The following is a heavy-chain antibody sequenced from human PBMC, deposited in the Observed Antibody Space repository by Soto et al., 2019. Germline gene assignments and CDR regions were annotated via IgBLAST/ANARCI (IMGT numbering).Heavy chain of an antibody. D-gene: IGHD1-7*01. Sequence: PSVKVSCKASGYTFTSFGISWVRQAPGQGLEWMGWISAYNGNTNYAQKLQGRVTMTTDTSTSAAHMELRSLRSDDTAVYYCAREELELRFDPWGQGTLVTVSS. J-gene: IGHJ5*02. V-gene: IGHV1-18*01. CDR2: ISAYNGNT. CDR3: AREELELRFDP. CDR1: GYTFTSFG.